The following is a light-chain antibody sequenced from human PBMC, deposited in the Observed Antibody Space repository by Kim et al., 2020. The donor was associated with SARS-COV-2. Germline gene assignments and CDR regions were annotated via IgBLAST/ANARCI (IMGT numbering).Light chain of an antibody. CDR3: QVWDSDSDHLV. Sequence: SYELTQPPSVSVAPGKAARITCGGNNIGSKSVHWCQQKPGQAPVLVIYSDSDRPSGIPERFSGSNSANTATLTISRVEAGDEADYYCQVWDSDSDHLVFG. CDR2: SDS. J-gene: IGLJ3*02. CDR1: NIGSKS. V-gene: IGLV3-21*04.